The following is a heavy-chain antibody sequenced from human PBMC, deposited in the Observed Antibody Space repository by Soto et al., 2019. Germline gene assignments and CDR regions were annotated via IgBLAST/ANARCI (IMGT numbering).Heavy chain of an antibody. V-gene: IGHV4-34*01. CDR2: INHSGST. D-gene: IGHD3-10*01. CDR3: ARVVRSGSYFCYFDY. J-gene: IGHJ4*02. CDR1: GGSFSGYY. Sequence: SETLSLTCAVYGGSFSGYYWSWIRQPPGKGLEWIGEINHSGSTNYNPSLKSRVTISVDTSKNQFSLKLSSVTAADTAVYYCARVVRSGSYFCYFDYWGQGTLVTVSS.